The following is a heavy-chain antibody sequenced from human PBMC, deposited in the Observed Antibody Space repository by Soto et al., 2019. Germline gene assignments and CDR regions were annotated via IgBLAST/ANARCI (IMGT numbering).Heavy chain of an antibody. Sequence: EVQLLESGGGLVQPGGSLRLSCAASGFTFSSYAMSCVRQATGKGLEWVSAISGSGGSTYYADSVKGRFTISRDNSKNTRYLQMNSLRAEDTAVYYCAKDRIVVVPAAEFDYWGQGTLVTVSS. V-gene: IGHV3-23*01. CDR2: ISGSGGST. CDR1: GFTFSSYA. D-gene: IGHD2-2*01. CDR3: AKDRIVVVPAAEFDY. J-gene: IGHJ4*02.